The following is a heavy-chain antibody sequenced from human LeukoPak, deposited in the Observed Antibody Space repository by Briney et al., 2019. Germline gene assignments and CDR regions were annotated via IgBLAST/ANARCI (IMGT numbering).Heavy chain of an antibody. CDR2: IYSGGST. CDR1: GFTVRSNY. J-gene: IGHJ5*02. Sequence: GGSLRLSCAASGFTVRSNYMSWVRQAPGKGLEWVSVIYSGGSTYYADSVKGRFTISRDNSKNTLYLQMNSLRAEDTAVYYCARARVRGVTVWFDPWGQGILVTVSS. CDR3: ARARVRGVTVWFDP. V-gene: IGHV3-66*01. D-gene: IGHD3-10*01.